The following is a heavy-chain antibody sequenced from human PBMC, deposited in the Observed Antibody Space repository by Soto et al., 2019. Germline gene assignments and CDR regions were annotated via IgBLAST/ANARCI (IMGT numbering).Heavy chain of an antibody. Sequence: PGGSLRLSCAASGFTFSSYAMSWVRQAPGKGLEWVSGISGSGGTTYYADSVKGRFTISRDNSKNTLYLQMNSLRAEDTAVYYCAKGHFTMVRGVEDYWGQGTLVTVSS. D-gene: IGHD3-10*01. CDR1: GFTFSSYA. J-gene: IGHJ4*02. CDR2: ISGSGGTT. V-gene: IGHV3-23*01. CDR3: AKGHFTMVRGVEDY.